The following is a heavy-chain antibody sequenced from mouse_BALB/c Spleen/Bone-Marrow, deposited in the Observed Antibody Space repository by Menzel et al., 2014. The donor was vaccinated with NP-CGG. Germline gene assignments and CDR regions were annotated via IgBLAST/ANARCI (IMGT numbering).Heavy chain of an antibody. CDR2: INPSSGYT. D-gene: IGHD2-1*01. CDR1: GYTFTTYT. V-gene: IGHV1-4*01. Sequence: VKLQESGAELAKPGASVKMSCRASGYTFTTYTMHWVKQRPGQGLKWIGYINPSSGYTYYNQKFKDKATLTADKSSSAAYLQLSSLTSEDSAVYYCARVYGNYDAMDYWSQGTSATISS. CDR3: ARVYGNYDAMDY. J-gene: IGHJ4*01.